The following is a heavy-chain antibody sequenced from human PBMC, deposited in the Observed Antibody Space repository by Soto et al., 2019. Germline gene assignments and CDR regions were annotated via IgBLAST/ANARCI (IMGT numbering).Heavy chain of an antibody. CDR2: LSSVGNTA. CDR1: GFSFNNDW. J-gene: IGHJ4*02. Sequence: EVQLVESGGGLVQPGGSLRLSCEASGFSFNNDWMHWVGQAPGKGLVWVSSLSSVGNTADYADSVKGRFTISRDNAKNTLYLQMNSLGAEDTAIYYCVRGKYSGSYFFDYWGQGTLVTVSS. V-gene: IGHV3-74*01. D-gene: IGHD1-26*01. CDR3: VRGKYSGSYFFDY.